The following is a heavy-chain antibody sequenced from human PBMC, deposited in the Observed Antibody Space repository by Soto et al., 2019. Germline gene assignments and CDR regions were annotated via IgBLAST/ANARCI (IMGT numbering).Heavy chain of an antibody. V-gene: IGHV3-30*18. Sequence: PGGSLRLSCAASGFTFSSYGMHWVRQAPGKGLEWVAVISYDGGNKYYADSVKGRFTISRDNSKNTLYLQMNSLRAEDTAVYYCAKDLAYSSGWYSSLSGVDVWGQGTTVTVSS. CDR2: ISYDGGNK. D-gene: IGHD6-19*01. CDR3: AKDLAYSSGWYSSLSGVDV. CDR1: GFTFSSYG. J-gene: IGHJ6*02.